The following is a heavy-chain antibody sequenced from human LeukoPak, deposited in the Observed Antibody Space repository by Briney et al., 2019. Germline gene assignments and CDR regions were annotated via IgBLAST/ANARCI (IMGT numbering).Heavy chain of an antibody. D-gene: IGHD3-10*01. CDR1: GYSFTSYW. Sequence: GESLKISCKGSGYSFTSYWIGWVRQMPGKGLEWMGIIYPGDSDTRYSPSFQGQVTISADKSISTAYLQWSSLKASDTAMYYCARYISLNPGSGSYDYWGQGTLVTVSS. J-gene: IGHJ4*02. V-gene: IGHV5-51*01. CDR3: ARYISLNPGSGSYDY. CDR2: IYPGDSDT.